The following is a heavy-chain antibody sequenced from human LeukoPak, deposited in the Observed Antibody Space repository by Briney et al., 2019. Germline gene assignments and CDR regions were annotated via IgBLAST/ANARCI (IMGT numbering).Heavy chain of an antibody. CDR3: ARSSLSDYSGSYSNWFDP. J-gene: IGHJ5*02. V-gene: IGHV5-51*01. D-gene: IGHD1-26*01. CDR2: IYPGDSDT. Sequence: GESLKISCKGSGYSFTSYWIGWVRQMPGKGLEWMGIIYPGDSDTRYSPSFQGQVTISADKSISTAYLQWSSLKASDTAMYYCARSSLSDYSGSYSNWFDPWGQGTLVTVSS. CDR1: GYSFTSYW.